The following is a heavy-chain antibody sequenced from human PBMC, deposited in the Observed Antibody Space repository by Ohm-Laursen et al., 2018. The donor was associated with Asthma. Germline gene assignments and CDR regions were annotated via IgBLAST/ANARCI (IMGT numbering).Heavy chain of an antibody. CDR1: GFTFSTSD. V-gene: IGHV3-23*01. CDR2: IGFGGGYI. Sequence: GSLRLSCAASGFTFSTSDMRWVRQVPGKGLEWVSSIGFGGGYISYADSVKGRFTISRDNSKNTLYLQLNSLRAEDTAVYYCAKDALYSRPYYFDYWGQGTLVTVSS. CDR3: AKDALYSRPYYFDY. J-gene: IGHJ4*02. D-gene: IGHD5-12*01.